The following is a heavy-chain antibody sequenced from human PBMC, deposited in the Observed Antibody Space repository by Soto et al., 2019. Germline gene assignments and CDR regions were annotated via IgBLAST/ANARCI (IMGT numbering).Heavy chain of an antibody. V-gene: IGHV3-30-3*01. J-gene: IGHJ4*02. CDR1: GFTFSSYA. CDR3: ARDRPNPGFDY. CDR2: ISYDGSNK. D-gene: IGHD7-27*01. Sequence: GGSLRLSCAASGFTFSSYAMHWVRQAPGKGLEWVAVISYDGSNKYYADSVKGRFTTSRDNSKNTLYLQMNSLRAEDTAVYYCARDRPNPGFDYWGQGTLVTVSS.